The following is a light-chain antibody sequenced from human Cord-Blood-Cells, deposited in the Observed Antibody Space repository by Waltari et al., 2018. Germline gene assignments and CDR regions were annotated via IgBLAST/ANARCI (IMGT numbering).Light chain of an antibody. V-gene: IGLV4-69*01. CDR3: QTWGTGIRGV. CDR2: LNSDGSH. J-gene: IGLJ3*02. Sequence: QLVLTQSPSASDSLGASVKLTCTLSSGHSSYAIAWHQQQPEKGPRYLMKLNSDGSHSKGDGIPDRFSGSSSGAERYLTISSLQSEDEADYYCQTWGTGIRGVFGGGTKLTVL. CDR1: SGHSSYA.